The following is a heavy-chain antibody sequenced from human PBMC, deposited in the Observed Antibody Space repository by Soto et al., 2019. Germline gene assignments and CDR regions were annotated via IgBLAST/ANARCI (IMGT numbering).Heavy chain of an antibody. CDR3: ERDILDRLKPRETRFFDY. V-gene: IGHV3-33*01. Sequence: GRSIRLSCAASGFTFSRYGMHWVRQAPGKRLEWVAVVWYDGSRKFYADSVKGRFTISRDNSNLYLQMNSLRVDDTAAYYCERDILDRLKPRETRFFDYWGQGTLVTVSS. J-gene: IGHJ4*02. CDR2: VWYDGSRK. D-gene: IGHD2-15*01. CDR1: GFTFSRYG.